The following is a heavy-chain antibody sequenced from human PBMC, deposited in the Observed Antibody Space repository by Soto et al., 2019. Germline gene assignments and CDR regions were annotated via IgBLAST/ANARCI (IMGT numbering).Heavy chain of an antibody. D-gene: IGHD5-18*01. J-gene: IGHJ4*02. CDR2: IYYSGST. Sequence: KTSETLSLTCTVSGGSISSGDYYWSWIRQPPGKGLEWIGYIYYSGSTYYNPSLKSRVTISVDTSKNQFSLKLSSVTAADTAVYYRDRGDTDTVTPFDYWGQGTLVTVSS. V-gene: IGHV4-30-4*01. CDR1: GGSISSGDYY. CDR3: DRGDTDTVTPFDY.